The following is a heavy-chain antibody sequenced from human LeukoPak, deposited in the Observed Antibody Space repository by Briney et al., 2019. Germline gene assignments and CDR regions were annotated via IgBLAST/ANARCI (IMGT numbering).Heavy chain of an antibody. Sequence: KPSETLSLTCTVSGGSIRSHFWSWIRQPPGKGLEWIGYVYYSGSTNYNPSLKSRVTISVDTSKKHFSLKLISVTAADTAMYYCARGDLAATDTGYSYYGMDVWGQGTTVTVSS. J-gene: IGHJ6*02. CDR2: VYYSGST. CDR3: ARGDLAATDTGYSYYGMDV. CDR1: GGSIRSHF. D-gene: IGHD6-13*01. V-gene: IGHV4-59*11.